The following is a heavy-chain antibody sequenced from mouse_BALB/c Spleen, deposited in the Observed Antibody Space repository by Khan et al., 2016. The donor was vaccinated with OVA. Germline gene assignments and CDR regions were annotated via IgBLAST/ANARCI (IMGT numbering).Heavy chain of an antibody. V-gene: IGHV2-2*01. J-gene: IGHJ3*01. D-gene: IGHD2-14*01. CDR1: GFSLNTYG. CDR2: IRSGGST. Sequence: QVQLKESGPGLVQPSQSLSITCTVSGFSLNTYGIHWIRQSQGKGLEWLGVIRSGGSTDYNGAFISRLTITKAHYNSQVFFKLNSLQAADTAIYYGARNSYMYDFTYWGQGTLVTVSA. CDR3: ARNSYMYDFTY.